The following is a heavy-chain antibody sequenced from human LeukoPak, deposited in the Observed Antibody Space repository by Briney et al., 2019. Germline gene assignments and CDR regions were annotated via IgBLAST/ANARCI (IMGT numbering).Heavy chain of an antibody. Sequence: GGSLRLSCAASGFTFSSYGMHWVRQAPGKGLEWVAVISYDGSNKYYADSVKGRFTISRDNSKNTLYLQTNSLRAEDTAVYYCAKGSGSYYYGMDVWGKGTTVTVSS. CDR2: ISYDGSNK. J-gene: IGHJ6*04. D-gene: IGHD3-10*01. CDR3: AKGSGSYYYGMDV. V-gene: IGHV3-30*18. CDR1: GFTFSSYG.